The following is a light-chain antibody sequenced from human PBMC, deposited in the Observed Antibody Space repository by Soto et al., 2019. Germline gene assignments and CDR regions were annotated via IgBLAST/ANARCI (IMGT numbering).Light chain of an antibody. CDR3: QQYDNLLLT. V-gene: IGKV1-33*01. Sequence: MTQSPSSLSASVGDRVTITCQASQDISNYLNWYQQKPGKAPKLLIYDASNLETGVPSRFSGSGSGTDFTFTISSLQPEDIATYYCQQYDNLLLTFGGGTKVDIK. CDR1: QDISNY. J-gene: IGKJ4*01. CDR2: DAS.